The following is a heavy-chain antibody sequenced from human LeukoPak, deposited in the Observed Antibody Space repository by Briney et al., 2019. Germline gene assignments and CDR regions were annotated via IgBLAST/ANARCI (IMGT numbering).Heavy chain of an antibody. CDR1: GFTFSDHY. D-gene: IGHD5-12*01. V-gene: IGHV3-72*01. Sequence: GGSLRLSCAASGFTFSDHYMDWVRQAPGKGLEWVGRTRNKANSYTTDYAASVKGRFTISRDDLENSLYLQMNSLKTEDTAVYYCARDKDSSGYDYWGQGTLVTVSS. CDR3: ARDKDSSGYDY. J-gene: IGHJ4*02. CDR2: TRNKANSYTT.